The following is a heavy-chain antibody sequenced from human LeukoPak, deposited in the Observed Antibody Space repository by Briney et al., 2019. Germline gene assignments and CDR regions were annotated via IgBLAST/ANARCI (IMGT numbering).Heavy chain of an antibody. CDR3: ARGRQGDAFDI. Sequence: ASVKVSCKASGYTFTSYDIDWVRQATGQGLGWMGWMNPNSGNTGYSQKFQGRVTMTRNNSTSTAYMELSSLGSEDTAVYYCARGRQGDAFDIWGQGTMVTVSS. J-gene: IGHJ3*02. V-gene: IGHV1-8*01. CDR2: MNPNSGNT. CDR1: GYTFTSYD.